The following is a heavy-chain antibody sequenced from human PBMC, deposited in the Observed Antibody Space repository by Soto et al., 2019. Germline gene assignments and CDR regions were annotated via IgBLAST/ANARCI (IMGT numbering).Heavy chain of an antibody. CDR3: AKDLLEGQWLGAFDY. V-gene: IGHV3-30*18. CDR2: ISYDGSNK. D-gene: IGHD6-19*01. CDR1: GFTFSSYG. J-gene: IGHJ4*02. Sequence: QVQLVESGGGVVQPGRSLRLSCAASGFTFSSYGMHWVRQAPGKGLEWVAVISYDGSNKYYADSVKGRFTISRDNSKNMLYLQMNSLRAEDTAVYYCAKDLLEGQWLGAFDYWGQGTLVTVSS.